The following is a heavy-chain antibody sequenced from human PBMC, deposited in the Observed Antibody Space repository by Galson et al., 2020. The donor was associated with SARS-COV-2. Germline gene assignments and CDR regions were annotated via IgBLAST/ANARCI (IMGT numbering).Heavy chain of an antibody. J-gene: IGHJ4*02. CDR2: INPRSGDP. Sequence: ASVKVSCKASGYTFTGYYIHWVRQAPGQGLEWMGWINPRSGDPKYAQTFQGRVTMTRDTSISTAYMELSRLGSDDTAVYYCARELYYDTSGYPPTFDHWGQGTLVTVSS. CDR1: GYTFTGYY. D-gene: IGHD3-22*01. V-gene: IGHV1-2*02. CDR3: ARELYYDTSGYPPTFDH.